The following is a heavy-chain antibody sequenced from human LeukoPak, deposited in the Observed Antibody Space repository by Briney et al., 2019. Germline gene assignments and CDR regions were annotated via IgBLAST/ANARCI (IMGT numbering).Heavy chain of an antibody. V-gene: IGHV1-69*05. D-gene: IGHD5-24*01. CDR3: ARASSKEMATIGFDY. CDR1: GGTFSSYA. Sequence: ASVKVSCKASGGTFSSYAISWVRQAPGQGLEWMGGTTPIFGTANYAQKFQGRVTITTDESTSTAYMELSSLRSEDTAVYYCARASSKEMATIGFDYWGQGTLVTVSS. CDR2: TTPIFGTA. J-gene: IGHJ4*02.